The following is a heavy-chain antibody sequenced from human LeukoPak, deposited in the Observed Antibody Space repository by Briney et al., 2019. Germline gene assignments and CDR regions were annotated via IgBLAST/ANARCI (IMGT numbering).Heavy chain of an antibody. D-gene: IGHD5-18*01. J-gene: IGHJ4*02. Sequence: ASVKVSYKASGYTFTSYYMHWVRQAPGQGLEWKGIINPSGGSTSYAHNHQGRVTMTRDTSTSTVYMELSSLRSEDTAVYYCARDIYSYGQYFDYWGQGTLVTVSS. CDR3: ARDIYSYGQYFDY. V-gene: IGHV1-46*01. CDR1: GYTFTSYY. CDR2: INPSGGST.